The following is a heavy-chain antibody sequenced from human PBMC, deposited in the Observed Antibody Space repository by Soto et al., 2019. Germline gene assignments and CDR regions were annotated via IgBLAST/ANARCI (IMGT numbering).Heavy chain of an antibody. CDR1: GFTFSSYS. CDR3: ARGGFTMVRGVIIRTLDY. J-gene: IGHJ4*02. D-gene: IGHD3-10*01. CDR2: ISSSSSTI. V-gene: IGHV3-48*01. Sequence: GGSLRLSCAASGFTFSSYSMNWVRLAPGKGLEWVSYISSSSSTIYYADSVKGRFTISRDNAKNSLYLQMNSLRAEDTAVYYCARGGFTMVRGVIIRTLDYWGQGTLVTVSS.